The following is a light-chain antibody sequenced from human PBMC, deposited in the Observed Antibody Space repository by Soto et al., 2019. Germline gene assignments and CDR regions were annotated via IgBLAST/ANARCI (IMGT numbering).Light chain of an antibody. V-gene: IGKV3-20*01. J-gene: IGKJ4*01. Sequence: ENVLTQSPGTVSLSPGERATLSCRASQRVSASYLAWYQQKPGQAPRLLIYGASSRATGIPDRFSGSGSGTDFTLTISRLEPEDCAVYYCQQYGSSLSLTFGGGTKVEIK. CDR2: GAS. CDR3: QQYGSSLSLT. CDR1: QRVSASY.